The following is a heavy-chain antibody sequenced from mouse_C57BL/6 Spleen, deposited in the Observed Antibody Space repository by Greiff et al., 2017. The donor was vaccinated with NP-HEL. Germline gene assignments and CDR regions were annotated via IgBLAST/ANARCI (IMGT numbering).Heavy chain of an antibody. D-gene: IGHD4-1*01. J-gene: IGHJ2*01. V-gene: IGHV1-74*01. CDR2: IYPSDSDT. Sequence: QVQLQQPGAELVKPGASVKVSCKASGYTFTSYWMHWVKQRPGQGLEWIGRIYPSDSDTNYNQKFKGKATLTVDKSSSTAYMQLSSLTSEDSAVYYCAITDTGTGYFDYWGQGTTLTVSS. CDR1: GYTFTSYW. CDR3: AITDTGTGYFDY.